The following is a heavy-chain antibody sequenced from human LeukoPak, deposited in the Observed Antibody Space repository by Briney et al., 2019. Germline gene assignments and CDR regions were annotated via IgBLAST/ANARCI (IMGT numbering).Heavy chain of an antibody. CDR2: IIPIFGTA. V-gene: IGHV1-69*13. J-gene: IGHJ4*02. Sequence: SVKVSCKASGYTFSSNAINWVRQAPGQGLEWMGGIIPIFGTANYAQKFQGRVTITADESTSTAYMELSSLRSEDTAVYYCAGDIYYDILTGYYNDNYFDYWGQGTLVTVSS. D-gene: IGHD3-9*01. CDR3: AGDIYYDILTGYYNDNYFDY. CDR1: GYTFSSNA.